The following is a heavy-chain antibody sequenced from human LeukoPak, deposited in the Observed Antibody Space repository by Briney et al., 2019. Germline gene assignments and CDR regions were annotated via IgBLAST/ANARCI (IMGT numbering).Heavy chain of an antibody. Sequence: GASVKVSCKASGYTFTSYGISWVRQAPGQGLEWMGWISAYNGNTNYAQKLQGRVTMTTDTSTSTAYMELRGLRSDDTAVYYCARESPDSSGYYSDYWGQGTLVTVSS. CDR2: ISAYNGNT. J-gene: IGHJ4*02. CDR3: ARESPDSSGYYSDY. CDR1: GYTFTSYG. V-gene: IGHV1-18*01. D-gene: IGHD3-22*01.